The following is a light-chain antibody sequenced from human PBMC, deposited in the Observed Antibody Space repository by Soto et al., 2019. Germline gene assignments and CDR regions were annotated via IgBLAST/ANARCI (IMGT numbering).Light chain of an antibody. CDR1: QTISSW. CDR3: QESYSTLWGT. CDR2: GAS. J-gene: IGKJ1*01. Sequence: DIQMTQSPSTLSGSVGDGVTITCRASQTISSWLAWYQQKPGKAPKVLIYGASSLQSGVPLRFSGSGSGTDFTLTISSLEPEDFATYYCQESYSTLWGTCGQGTKVDIK. V-gene: IGKV1-39*01.